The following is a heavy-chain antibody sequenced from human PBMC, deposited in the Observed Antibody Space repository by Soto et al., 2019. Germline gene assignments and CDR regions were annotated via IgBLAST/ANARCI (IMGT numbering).Heavy chain of an antibody. Sequence: VPLVESGGGLVKPGGSLRLSCAASGFTFSNAWMSWVRQAPGKGLEWVGRIKSKTDGGTTDYAAPVKGRFTISRDDSKNTLYLQMNSLKTEDTAVYYCTTDLGSGWYGETDYWGQGTLVTVSS. D-gene: IGHD6-19*01. CDR2: IKSKTDGGTT. J-gene: IGHJ4*02. CDR3: TTDLGSGWYGETDY. CDR1: GFTFSNAW. V-gene: IGHV3-15*01.